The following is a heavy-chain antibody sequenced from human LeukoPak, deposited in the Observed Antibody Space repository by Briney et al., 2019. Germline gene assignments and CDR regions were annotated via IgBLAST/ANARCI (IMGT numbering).Heavy chain of an antibody. CDR2: INPSGGST. V-gene: IGHV1-46*01. J-gene: IGHJ4*02. D-gene: IGHD2-2*01. CDR1: GYTFTSYY. Sequence: ASVKVSCKASGYTFTSYYMHWVRQAPGQGLEWMGIINPSGGSTSYAQKFQGRVTMTRDMSTSTVYMELSRLRSGDTAVYYCARDSNLGYCSSTSCSVIDYWGQGTLVTVSS. CDR3: ARDSNLGYCSSTSCSVIDY.